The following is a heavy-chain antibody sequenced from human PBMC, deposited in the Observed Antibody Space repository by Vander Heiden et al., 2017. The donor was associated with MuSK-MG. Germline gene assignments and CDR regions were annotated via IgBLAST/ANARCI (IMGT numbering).Heavy chain of an antibody. CDR1: GFPFRDPA. CDR3: TRRGYCSTTSCSFDF. Sequence: EVQLVESGGDLVQPGGSLKLSCAASGFPFRDPALHWVRQASGKGLEWVGRIRNKANNYATAYAASVQGRFTISRDDSKDTAYLQMNSLKTEDTAVYFCTRRGYCSTTSCSFDFWGQGTLVTVSS. D-gene: IGHD2-2*01. J-gene: IGHJ4*02. V-gene: IGHV3-73*02. CDR2: IRNKANNYAT.